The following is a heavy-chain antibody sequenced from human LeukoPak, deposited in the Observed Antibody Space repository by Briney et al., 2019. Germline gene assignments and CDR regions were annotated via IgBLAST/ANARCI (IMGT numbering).Heavy chain of an antibody. Sequence: ASVKVSCKASGNTYNNYGFNWVRQAPGQGLQWIGWIRTSNDDTKYAQKFQDRVTMTTDTSTATVYMELRNPRSDDTAVYYCARCRGYGNFVSGAFDLWGQGTMVTVSS. J-gene: IGHJ3*01. CDR3: ARCRGYGNFVSGAFDL. V-gene: IGHV1-18*01. D-gene: IGHD4-11*01. CDR1: GNTYNNYG. CDR2: IRTSNDDT.